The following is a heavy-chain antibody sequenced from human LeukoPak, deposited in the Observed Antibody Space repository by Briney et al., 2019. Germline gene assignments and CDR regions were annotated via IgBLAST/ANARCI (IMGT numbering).Heavy chain of an antibody. J-gene: IGHJ5*02. Sequence: PSETLSLTCTVSGGSISSYYWSWIRQPPGKGLEWIGYIYYSGSTNCNPSLKSRVTISVDTSKNQFSLKLSSVTAADTAVYYCARDHRDYYGSGSYNWFDPWGQGTLVTVSS. CDR3: ARDHRDYYGSGSYNWFDP. D-gene: IGHD3-10*01. CDR2: IYYSGST. CDR1: GGSISSYY. V-gene: IGHV4-59*01.